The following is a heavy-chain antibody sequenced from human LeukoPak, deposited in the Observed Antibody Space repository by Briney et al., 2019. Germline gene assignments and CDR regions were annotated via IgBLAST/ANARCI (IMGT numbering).Heavy chain of an antibody. Sequence: PGGSLRLSCAASGFTFSSYEMNWLRQAPGKGLEWVSYISSSGSTIYYADSVKGRFTISRDNAKNSLYLQMNSLRAEDTAVYYCASLYQYYYDSSGYSDYWGQGTLVTVSS. CDR1: GFTFSSYE. V-gene: IGHV3-48*03. CDR2: ISSSGSTI. D-gene: IGHD3-22*01. J-gene: IGHJ4*02. CDR3: ASLYQYYYDSSGYSDY.